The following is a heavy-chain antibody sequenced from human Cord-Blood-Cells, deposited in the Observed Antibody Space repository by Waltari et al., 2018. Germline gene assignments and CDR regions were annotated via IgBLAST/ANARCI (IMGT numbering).Heavy chain of an antibody. Sequence: EVQLVQSGAVVKKPGESLKISCKGSGYSFTSYWIGWVRQMPGKGLEWMVFIYPGDSDTRYSPSFEGQVTISADKSISTAYLQWSSLKAADTAMYYCARQPDNWNYVDYWGQGTLVTVSS. V-gene: IGHV5-51*01. CDR1: GYSFTSYW. CDR3: ARQPDNWNYVDY. CDR2: IYPGDSDT. J-gene: IGHJ4*02. D-gene: IGHD1-20*01.